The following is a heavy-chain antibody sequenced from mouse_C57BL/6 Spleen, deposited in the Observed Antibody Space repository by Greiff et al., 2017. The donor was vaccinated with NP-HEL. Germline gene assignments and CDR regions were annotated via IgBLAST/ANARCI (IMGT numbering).Heavy chain of an antibody. CDR2: IYPGDGDT. CDR1: GYAFSSSW. Sequence: VQVVESGPELVKPGASVKISCKASGYAFSSSWMNWVKQRPGKGLEWIGRIYPGDGDTNYNGKFKGKATLTADKSSSTAYMQLSSLTSEDSAVYFCARGGDYDAMDYWGQGTSVTVSS. CDR3: ARGGDYDAMDY. V-gene: IGHV1-82*01. J-gene: IGHJ4*01.